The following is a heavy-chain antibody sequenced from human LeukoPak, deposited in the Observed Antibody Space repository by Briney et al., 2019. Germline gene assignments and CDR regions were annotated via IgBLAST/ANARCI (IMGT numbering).Heavy chain of an antibody. Sequence: ASVKVSCKASGYTFTSYGISWVRQAPGQGLEWMGRISAYNGNTNYAQKLQGRVTMTTDTSTSTAYMEMMRLRSDDTAVYYCARDSITMVRGVGGNPWGQGTLVTVSS. CDR3: ARDSITMVRGVGGNP. CDR1: GYTFTSYG. D-gene: IGHD3-10*01. CDR2: ISAYNGNT. J-gene: IGHJ5*02. V-gene: IGHV1-18*01.